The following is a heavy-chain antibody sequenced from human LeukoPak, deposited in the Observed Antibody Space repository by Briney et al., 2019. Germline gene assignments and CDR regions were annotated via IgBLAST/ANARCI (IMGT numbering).Heavy chain of an antibody. D-gene: IGHD1-26*01. CDR3: ARPSGSYSFDY. J-gene: IGHJ4*02. Sequence: GGSVRLSCTASGFTFSSYAMNWVRQAPGKGLDGVPVISYDRTNQYSAVSVTGRFSISTDNSKNTLYLQMNSLRAADTAVYYCARPSGSYSFDYWGQGTLVTVSS. CDR1: GFTFSSYA. CDR2: ISYDRTNQ. V-gene: IGHV3-30-3*01.